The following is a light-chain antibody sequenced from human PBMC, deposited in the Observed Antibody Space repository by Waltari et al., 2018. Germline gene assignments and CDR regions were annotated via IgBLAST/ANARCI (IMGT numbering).Light chain of an antibody. J-gene: IGLJ3*02. CDR1: SSDVGGYNY. Sequence: QSALTQPASVSGSPGQSITISCTGPSSDVGGYNYVSWYQQYPGKAPKLMIYDVSNRPSGVSNRFSGSKSGNTASLTISGLQAEDEADYYCSSYTSTSTWVFGGGTKLTVL. CDR3: SSYTSTSTWV. V-gene: IGLV2-14*03. CDR2: DVS.